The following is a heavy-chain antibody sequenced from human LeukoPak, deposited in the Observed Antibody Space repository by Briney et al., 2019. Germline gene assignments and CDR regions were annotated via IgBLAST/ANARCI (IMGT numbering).Heavy chain of an antibody. Sequence: GGSLRLSCAASGFTVSSNYMSWVRQAPGKGLEWVSMISSGGTTYYADSVKGRFTISRDISENTLYLQINTLRAEDTAVYYCAKVLTAMVTWFDPWGQGTLVTVSS. V-gene: IGHV3-66*01. J-gene: IGHJ5*02. CDR2: ISSGGTT. CDR3: AKVLTAMVTWFDP. CDR1: GFTVSSNY. D-gene: IGHD5-18*01.